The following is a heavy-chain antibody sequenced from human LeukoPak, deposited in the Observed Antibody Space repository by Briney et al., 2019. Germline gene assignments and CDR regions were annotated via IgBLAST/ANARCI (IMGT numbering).Heavy chain of an antibody. CDR1: GFPFCGYS. Sequence: PGGSLRLSCAASGFPFCGYSMNWVRQAPGKGLEWVSSISSSSSYIYYADSVKGRFTISRDNAKNSLYLQVNSLRAEDTAVYYCARDWGGDGVFDYWGQGTLVTVSS. CDR2: ISSSSSYI. J-gene: IGHJ4*02. CDR3: ARDWGGDGVFDY. V-gene: IGHV3-21*01. D-gene: IGHD3-16*01.